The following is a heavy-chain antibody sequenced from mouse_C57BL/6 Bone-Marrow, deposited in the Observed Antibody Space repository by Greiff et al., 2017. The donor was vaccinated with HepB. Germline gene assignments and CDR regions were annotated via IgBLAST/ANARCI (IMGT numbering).Heavy chain of an antibody. Sequence: QVQLKESGAELARPGASVKLSCKASGYTFTSYGISWVKQRTGQGLEWIGEIYPRSGNTYYNEKFKGKATLTADKSSSTAYMELRSLTSEDSAVYFCARSKDYYSNYVGAYWGQGTLVTVSA. J-gene: IGHJ3*01. D-gene: IGHD2-5*01. CDR3: ARSKDYYSNYVGAY. V-gene: IGHV1-81*01. CDR2: IYPRSGNT. CDR1: GYTFTSYG.